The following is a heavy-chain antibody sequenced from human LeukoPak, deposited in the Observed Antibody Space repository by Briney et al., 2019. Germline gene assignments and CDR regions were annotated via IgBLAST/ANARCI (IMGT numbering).Heavy chain of an antibody. CDR1: GFTFSDHY. CDR2: TRNKANSYTT. CDR3: ARGEKSVAESAMWDY. V-gene: IGHV3-72*01. Sequence: GGSLRLSCAASGFTFSDHYMDWVRQAPGKGLEWVGRTRNKANSYTTEYAASVKGRFTISRDDSKNSLYLQMNSLKTEDTAVYYCARGEKSVAESAMWDYWGQGTLVTVSS. J-gene: IGHJ4*02. D-gene: IGHD5-18*01.